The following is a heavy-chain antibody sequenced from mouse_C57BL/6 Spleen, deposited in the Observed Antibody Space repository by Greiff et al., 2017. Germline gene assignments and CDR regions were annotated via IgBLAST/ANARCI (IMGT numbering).Heavy chain of an antibody. CDR2: ISSGSSTI. CDR3: ARNYYGSSYDAMDY. V-gene: IGHV5-17*01. J-gene: IGHJ4*01. D-gene: IGHD1-1*01. CDR1: GFTFSDYG. Sequence: EVQVVESGGGLVKPGGSLKLSCAASGFTFSDYGMHWVRQAPEKGLEWVAYISSGSSTIYYADTVKGRFTIARDNAKNTLFLQMTSLRSEDTAMYYFARNYYGSSYDAMDYWGQGTSVTVSS.